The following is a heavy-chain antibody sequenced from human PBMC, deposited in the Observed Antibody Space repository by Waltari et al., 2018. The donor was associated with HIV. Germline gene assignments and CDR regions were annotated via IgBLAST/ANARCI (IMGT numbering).Heavy chain of an antibody. CDR2: IYTSGST. Sequence: QVQLQESGPGLATPSQTLSPTCTVPGGSPSSGSYSWSWIRQPAGKGLEWIGRIYTSGSTNYNPSLKSRVTISVDTSKNQFSLKLSSVTAADTAVYYCARRGIQLWFYAFDIWGQGTMVTVSS. D-gene: IGHD5-18*01. J-gene: IGHJ3*02. CDR1: GGSPSSGSYS. V-gene: IGHV4-61*02. CDR3: ARRGIQLWFYAFDI.